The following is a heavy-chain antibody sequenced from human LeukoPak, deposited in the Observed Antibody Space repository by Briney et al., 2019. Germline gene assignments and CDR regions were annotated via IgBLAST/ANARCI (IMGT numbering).Heavy chain of an antibody. J-gene: IGHJ5*02. CDR1: GYTFTSYG. V-gene: IGHV1-69*04. Sequence: GASVKVSCKASGYTFTSYGISWVRQAPGQGLEWMGRIIPILGIANYAQKFQGRVTITADKSTSTAYMELSSLRSEDTAVYYCARDRYYYDSSGYSAWGQGTLVTVSS. CDR2: IIPILGIA. D-gene: IGHD3-22*01. CDR3: ARDRYYYDSSGYSA.